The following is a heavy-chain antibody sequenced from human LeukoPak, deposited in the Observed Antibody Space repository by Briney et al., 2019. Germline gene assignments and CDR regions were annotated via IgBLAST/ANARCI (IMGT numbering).Heavy chain of an antibody. Sequence: GGSLRLSCAASGFTFRSFDMNWVRQAPGKGLEWVSNIHAGGAITYYAGSVKGRFTISRDDSKNTVFLQMNSLRAEDTAVYYCAKEREGYCSSTSCHLHFDYWGQGTLVTVSS. D-gene: IGHD2-2*01. CDR2: IHAGGAIT. CDR1: GFTFRSFD. J-gene: IGHJ4*02. CDR3: AKEREGYCSSTSCHLHFDY. V-gene: IGHV3-23*01.